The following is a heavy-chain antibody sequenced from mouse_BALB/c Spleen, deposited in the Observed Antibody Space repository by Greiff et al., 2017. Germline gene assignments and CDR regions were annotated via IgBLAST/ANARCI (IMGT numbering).Heavy chain of an antibody. CDR2: INPYNDGT. CDR3: ARMMYYGSSYWYFDV. J-gene: IGHJ1*01. D-gene: IGHD1-1*01. CDR1: GYTFTSYV. Sequence: VQLQQSGPELVKPGASVKMSCKASGYTFTSYVMHWVKQKPGQGLEWIGYINPYNDGTKYNEKFKGKATLTSDKSSSTAYMELSSLTSEDAAVYYCARMMYYGSSYWYFDVWGAGTTVTVSS. V-gene: IGHV1-14*01.